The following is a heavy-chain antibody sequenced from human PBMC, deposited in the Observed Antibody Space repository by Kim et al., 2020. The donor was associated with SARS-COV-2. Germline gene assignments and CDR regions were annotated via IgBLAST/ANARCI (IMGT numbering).Heavy chain of an antibody. CDR1: GFTLSTYL. J-gene: IGHJ4*01. D-gene: IGHD6-13*01. Sequence: GGSLRLSCAASGFTLSTYLMSWVRQTPGKGLVWVSLIRPGCVPPYSDSLQGRFFVSSDNSKNSLHLQMNSLTAEDTARYFCAAEYSTFGQPHYSFWGQGILVTVSS. CDR2: IRPGCVP. CDR3: AAEYSTFGQPHYSF. V-gene: IGHV3-53*01.